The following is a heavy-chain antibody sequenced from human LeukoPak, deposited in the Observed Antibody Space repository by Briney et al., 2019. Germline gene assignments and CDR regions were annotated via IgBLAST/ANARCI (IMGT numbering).Heavy chain of an antibody. V-gene: IGHV3-7*01. Sequence: PGGTLRLSCAASGFSFSSYWMNWVRQAPGKGLEWVANIQQDGSEEYYVGSVKGRFTISREYANNSLYLQMNSLRAEDTAGYCCARQDAPPCQSYYGMDVWGQGSTVTVSS. CDR1: GFSFSSYW. CDR3: ARQDAPPCQSYYGMDV. CDR2: IQQDGSEE. D-gene: IGHD2-15*01. J-gene: IGHJ6*02.